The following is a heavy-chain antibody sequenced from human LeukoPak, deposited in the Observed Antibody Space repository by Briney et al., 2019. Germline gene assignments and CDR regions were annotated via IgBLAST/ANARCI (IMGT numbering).Heavy chain of an antibody. Sequence: ASVKVSCKASGGTFNTYSICWVRQAPGQGLEWMGWMNPNSGNTGYAQKFQGRVTMTRNTSIGTAYMQLSSLRSDDTAVYYCARGYVGATEYCFDPWGQGTLVTVSS. V-gene: IGHV1-8*02. CDR3: ARGYVGATEYCFDP. J-gene: IGHJ5*02. D-gene: IGHD1-26*01. CDR2: MNPNSGNT. CDR1: GGTFNTYS.